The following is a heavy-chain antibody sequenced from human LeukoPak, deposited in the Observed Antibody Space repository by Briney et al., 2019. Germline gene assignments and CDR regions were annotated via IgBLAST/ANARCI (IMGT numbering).Heavy chain of an antibody. V-gene: IGHV5-51*01. J-gene: IGHJ5*02. CDR1: GYTFTRYW. D-gene: IGHD3-22*01. CDR3: ARLYDSSDYYYAP. CDR2: IYPDDSDT. Sequence: GESLKISCKGSGYTFTRYWIGWVRQMPGKGLEWMGIIYPDDSDTRYSPSFQGQVTISVDKSISTAYLQWNSLKASDTAMYYCARLYDSSDYYYAPWGQGTLVTVSS.